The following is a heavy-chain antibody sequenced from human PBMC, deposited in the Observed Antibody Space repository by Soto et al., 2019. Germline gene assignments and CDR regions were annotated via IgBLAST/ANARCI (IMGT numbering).Heavy chain of an antibody. D-gene: IGHD5-12*01. V-gene: IGHV1-8*01. CDR1: GYTFTSYD. J-gene: IGHJ4*02. Sequence: QVQLVQSGAEVKKPGASVKVSCKASGYTFTSYDINWVRQATGQGLEWMGWMNPNSGNTGYAQKFQGRVTMTRNTSTSTAYMELSSLRSADSSVACWAKDKVGMVDYWGQGTLVTVSS. CDR2: MNPNSGNT. CDR3: AKDKVGMVDY.